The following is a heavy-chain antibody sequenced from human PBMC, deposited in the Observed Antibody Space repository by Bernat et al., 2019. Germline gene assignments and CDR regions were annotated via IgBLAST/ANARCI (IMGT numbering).Heavy chain of an antibody. J-gene: IGHJ6*02. D-gene: IGHD3-3*01. CDR3: ARAYAQTYYDFWSAWDGMDV. CDR2: INSDGSST. Sequence: EVQLVESGGGLVQPGGSLRLSCAASGFTFSSYWMHWVRQAPGKGLVWVSRINSDGSSTSYADSGEGRYTISRDNAKNTLYLQMNSLRAEDTAVYYCARAYAQTYYDFWSAWDGMDVWGQGTTVTVSS. V-gene: IGHV3-74*01. CDR1: GFTFSSYW.